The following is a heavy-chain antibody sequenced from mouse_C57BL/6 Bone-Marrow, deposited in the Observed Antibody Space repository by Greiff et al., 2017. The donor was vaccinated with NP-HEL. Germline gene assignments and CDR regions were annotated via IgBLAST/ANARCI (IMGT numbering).Heavy chain of an antibody. CDR2: IDPENGDT. CDR3: TTHFYYYGSSYAY. CDR1: GFNIKDDY. J-gene: IGHJ3*01. V-gene: IGHV14-4*01. Sequence: EVKLQESGAELVRPGASVKLSCTASGFNIKDDYMHWVKQRPEQGLEWIGWIDPENGDTEYASKFQGKATITADTSSNTAYLQLSSLTSEDTAVYYCTTHFYYYGSSYAYWGQGTLVTVSA. D-gene: IGHD1-1*01.